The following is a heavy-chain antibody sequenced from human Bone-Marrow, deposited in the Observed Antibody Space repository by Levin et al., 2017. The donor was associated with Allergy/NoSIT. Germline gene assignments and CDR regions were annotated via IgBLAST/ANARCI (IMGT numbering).Heavy chain of an antibody. J-gene: IGHJ5*02. Sequence: GESLKISCVASGFNFNLFWMNWVRQAPGKGLMWVSRIDSDGTDTRYADSVKGRFTVSRDNAKNTLFLQMNGLTAEDTALYFCTRTSYSSSLGFFDPWGQGTLVTVSS. CDR3: TRTSYSSSLGFFDP. CDR2: IDSDGTDT. D-gene: IGHD6-13*01. V-gene: IGHV3-74*01. CDR1: GFNFNLFW.